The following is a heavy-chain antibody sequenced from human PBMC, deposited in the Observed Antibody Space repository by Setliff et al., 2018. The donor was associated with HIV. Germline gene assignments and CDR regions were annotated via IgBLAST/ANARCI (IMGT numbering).Heavy chain of an antibody. CDR3: ARHGYCSGTSCSEYYYYYGMDV. D-gene: IGHD2-2*03. J-gene: IGHJ6*02. Sequence: GESLKISCKGSGYSFTNYWIGWVRQMPGKGLEWMGIIYPGDSDTRYSPSFQGQVTISADKSISTAYLQWSSLKASDTAMYYCARHGYCSGTSCSEYYYYYGMDVWGQGTTGTVSS. CDR2: IYPGDSDT. V-gene: IGHV5-51*01. CDR1: GYSFTNYW.